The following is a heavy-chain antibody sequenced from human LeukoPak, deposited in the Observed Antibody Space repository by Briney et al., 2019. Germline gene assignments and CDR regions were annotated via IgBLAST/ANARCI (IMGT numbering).Heavy chain of an antibody. D-gene: IGHD1-26*01. V-gene: IGHV4-34*01. CDR3: ARESYLRAFDI. CDR2: INHSGST. CDR1: GGSFSGYY. Sequence: SETLSLTCAVYGGSFSGYYWSWIRQPPGKGLEWIGEINHSGSTNYNPSLRSRVTISVDTSKNQFSLKLSSVTAADTAVYYCARESYLRAFDIWGQGTMVTVSS. J-gene: IGHJ3*02.